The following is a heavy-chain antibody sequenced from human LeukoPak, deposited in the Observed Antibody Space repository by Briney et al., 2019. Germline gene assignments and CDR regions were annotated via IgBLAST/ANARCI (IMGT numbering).Heavy chain of an antibody. CDR1: GGSFSGHY. CDR3: ARVVRGGDRFDP. V-gene: IGHV4-34*01. J-gene: IGHJ5*02. CDR2: INHSGST. Sequence: SETLSLTCAVYGGSFSGHYWSWIRQPPGKGLEWIGEINHSGSTNYNPSLKSRATISVDTSKNQFSLKLSSVTAADTAVYYCARVVRGGDRFDPWGQGTLVTVSS. D-gene: IGHD3-16*01.